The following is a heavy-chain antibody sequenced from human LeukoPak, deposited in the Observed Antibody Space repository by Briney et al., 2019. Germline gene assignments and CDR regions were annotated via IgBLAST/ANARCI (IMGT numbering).Heavy chain of an antibody. CDR1: GFTFSSYS. CDR3: ARDNTLIPYSWNDLGFDY. J-gene: IGHJ4*02. D-gene: IGHD1-20*01. Sequence: PGGSLRLSCAASGFTFSSYSMNWVRQAPGKGLEWVSSISSSSSYIYYADSVKGRFTISRDNAKNSLYLQMNSLRAEDTAVYYCARDNTLIPYSWNDLGFDYWGQGTLVTVSS. V-gene: IGHV3-21*01. CDR2: ISSSSSYI.